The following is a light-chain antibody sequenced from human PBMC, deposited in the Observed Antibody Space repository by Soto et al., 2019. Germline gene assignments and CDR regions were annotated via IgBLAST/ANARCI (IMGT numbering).Light chain of an antibody. Sequence: SYELTQPPSVSVAPGQTARITCGGNNIGSKSVHWYQQKPGQAPVLVVYDDSDRPSGIPERFSGSNSGNTATLTISRVEAGDEADYYCQVWDSSCDPYVVFGGGTKLTVL. V-gene: IGLV3-21*02. CDR1: NIGSKS. CDR3: QVWDSSCDPYVV. CDR2: DDS. J-gene: IGLJ2*01.